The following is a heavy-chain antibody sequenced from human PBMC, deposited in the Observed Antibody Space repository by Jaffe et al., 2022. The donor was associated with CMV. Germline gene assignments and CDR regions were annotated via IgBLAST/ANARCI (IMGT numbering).Heavy chain of an antibody. Sequence: EVQLVESGGGLVKPGGSLTLSCAAAGFTLSNAWMSWVRQAAGKGLEWVGRIKSNADGGTTDYVASVKGRFTISRDDSKNTLYLQMNSLNTEDTGVYYCTTERPAYPNAFDIWGQGTMVTVSS. J-gene: IGHJ3*02. V-gene: IGHV3-15*01. CDR2: IKSNADGGTT. CDR3: TTERPAYPNAFDI. CDR1: GFTLSNAW.